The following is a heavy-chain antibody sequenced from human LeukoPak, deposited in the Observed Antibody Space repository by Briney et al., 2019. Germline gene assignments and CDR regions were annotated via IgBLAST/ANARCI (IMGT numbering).Heavy chain of an antibody. CDR1: GFTFMTYW. J-gene: IGHJ4*02. V-gene: IGHV3-21*01. CDR3: AGATRADY. Sequence: GGSLRLSCAASGFTFMTYWMSWVRQAPGKGLEWVSSISISSNYIYYTDSVKGRFTISRDNAKNSLYLQMNSLRAEDTAVYYCAGATRADYWGQGTLVTVSS. CDR2: ISISSNYI.